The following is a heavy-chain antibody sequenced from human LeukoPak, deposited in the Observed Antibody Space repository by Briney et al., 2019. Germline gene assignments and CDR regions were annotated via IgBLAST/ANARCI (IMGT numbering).Heavy chain of an antibody. CDR1: GGSITSTNW. V-gene: IGHV4-4*02. CDR2: ISLTGRT. Sequence: PSGTLSLTCGVSGGSITSTNWWSWVRQPPGQGLEWIGDISLTGRTNYNPSLIGRVIMSLDESRNQLSLTLTSVTAADTAMYYCTRESGPYCPFGYWGQGTLVVVPS. J-gene: IGHJ4*02. CDR3: TRESGPYCPFGY. D-gene: IGHD1-26*01.